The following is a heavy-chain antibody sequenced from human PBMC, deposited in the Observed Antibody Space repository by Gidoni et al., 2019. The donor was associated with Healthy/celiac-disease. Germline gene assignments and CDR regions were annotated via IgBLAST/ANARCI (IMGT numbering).Heavy chain of an antibody. V-gene: IGHV3-30*18. Sequence: QVQLVESGGGVVQPGRSLRLSCAASGFTFSSYGLHWVRQAPGKGLGWVAVISYDGSNKYYADSVKGRFTISRDNSKNTLYLQMNSLRAEDTAVYYCAKDGYCSSTSCLVYYYYYGMDVWGQGTTVTVSS. J-gene: IGHJ6*02. CDR2: ISYDGSNK. CDR1: GFTFSSYG. D-gene: IGHD2-2*03. CDR3: AKDGYCSSTSCLVYYYYYGMDV.